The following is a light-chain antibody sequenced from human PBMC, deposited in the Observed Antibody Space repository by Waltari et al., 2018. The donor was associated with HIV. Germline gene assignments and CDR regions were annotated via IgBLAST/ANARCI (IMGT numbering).Light chain of an antibody. Sequence: QSVLTQPPSASGTPGQRVTISCSGSSSNIGSNTVNWYQQLPGTAPKLPLYSNNHRPSGVPDRFSGSKSGTSASLAISGLQSEDEADYYCAAWDDSLNGEVVFGGGTKLTVL. CDR3: AAWDDSLNGEVV. V-gene: IGLV1-44*01. CDR2: SNN. J-gene: IGLJ2*01. CDR1: SSNIGSNT.